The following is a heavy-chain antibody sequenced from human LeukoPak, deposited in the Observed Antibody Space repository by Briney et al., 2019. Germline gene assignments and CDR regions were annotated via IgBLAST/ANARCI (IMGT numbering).Heavy chain of an antibody. CDR2: ISSSGSTI. V-gene: IGHV3-48*04. CDR1: GFTFSSYA. D-gene: IGHD3-9*01. J-gene: IGHJ4*02. Sequence: GGSLRLSCAASGFTFSSYAMSWVRQAPGKGLEWVSYISSSGSTIYYADSVEGRFTISRDNAKNSLYLQMNSLRAEDTAVYYCARDMAKIASYDILTGHLDYWGQGTLVTVSS. CDR3: ARDMAKIASYDILTGHLDY.